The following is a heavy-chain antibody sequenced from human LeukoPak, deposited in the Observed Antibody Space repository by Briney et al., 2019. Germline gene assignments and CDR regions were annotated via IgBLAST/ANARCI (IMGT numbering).Heavy chain of an antibody. CDR2: ISSSSSYI. Sequence: GGSLRLSCAASGFTFSSYAMHWVRQAPGKGLEWVSSISSSSSYIYYADSVKGRFTISRDNAKNSLYLQMNSLRAEDTAVYYCARFQCSSTSCYGKYYFDYWGQGTLVTVSS. V-gene: IGHV3-21*01. D-gene: IGHD2-2*01. J-gene: IGHJ4*02. CDR1: GFTFSSYA. CDR3: ARFQCSSTSCYGKYYFDY.